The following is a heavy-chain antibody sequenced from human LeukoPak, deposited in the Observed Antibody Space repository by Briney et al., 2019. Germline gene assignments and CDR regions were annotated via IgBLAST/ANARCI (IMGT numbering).Heavy chain of an antibody. V-gene: IGHV4-38-2*02. CDR2: IHHSGSS. CDR3: ARYYDGSGSPRFDP. D-gene: IGHD3-22*01. J-gene: IGHJ5*02. CDR1: GDSISSGYY. Sequence: SETLSLTCTVSGDSISSGYYWGWIRQPPGRGLEWIGSIHHSGSSYYNPSLKSRVTISVDTSKNQCSLKLSSVTAADTAVHYCARYYDGSGSPRFDPWGQGTLVTVSS.